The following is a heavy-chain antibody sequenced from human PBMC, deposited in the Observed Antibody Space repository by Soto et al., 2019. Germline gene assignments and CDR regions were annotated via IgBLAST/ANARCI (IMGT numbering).Heavy chain of an antibody. CDR3: ARGLGLYYFDY. CDR2: INAGNGNT. V-gene: IGHV1-3*01. Sequence: QVQLVQSGAEVKKPGASVKVSCKASGYTFTSYAMHWVRQAPGQRLEWMGWINAGNGNTQYSQKFQGRVTITRDTSASTAYMELSSLRSEDTAGYYCARGLGLYYFDYWGQGTLVTVSS. D-gene: IGHD1-26*01. CDR1: GYTFTSYA. J-gene: IGHJ4*02.